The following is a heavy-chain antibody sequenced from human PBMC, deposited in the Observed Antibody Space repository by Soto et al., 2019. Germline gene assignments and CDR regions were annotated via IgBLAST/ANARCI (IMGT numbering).Heavy chain of an antibody. CDR2: INHSGST. Sequence: SETLSLTCAVYGGSFSGYYWSWIRQPPGKGLEWIGEINHSGSTNYNPSLKSRVTISVDTSKYQFSLKLSSVTAADTAVYYCARSLMVYAEIDYWGQGTLVTAPQ. J-gene: IGHJ4*02. D-gene: IGHD2-8*01. V-gene: IGHV4-34*01. CDR3: ARSLMVYAEIDY. CDR1: GGSFSGYY.